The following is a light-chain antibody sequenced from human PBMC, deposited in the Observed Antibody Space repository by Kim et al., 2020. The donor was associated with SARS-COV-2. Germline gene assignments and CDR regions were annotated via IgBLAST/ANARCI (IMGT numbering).Light chain of an antibody. CDR2: QYS. V-gene: IGLV3-1*01. J-gene: IGLJ2*01. Sequence: VTPGPTAHITSTRDKFEVKDACWYQQKPGQSPVLVIYQYSKRPSGIPERFSGSNSGNTDTLTISGTQAMDEADYYCQAWDSSTVFGGGTQLTVL. CDR1: KFEVKD. CDR3: QAWDSSTV.